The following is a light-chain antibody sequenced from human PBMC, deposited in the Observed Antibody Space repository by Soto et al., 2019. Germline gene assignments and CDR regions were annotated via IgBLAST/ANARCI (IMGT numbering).Light chain of an antibody. Sequence: SVLTPPPSVSAAPGQKVTISCSGSSSNIGGNSVSWYQQLPGTAPKLLIYDDNKRPSGIPDRFSGSKSGTSATLGITGFQTGDEADYYCGSWDSSLSAYVFGTGTKGTVL. CDR2: DDN. V-gene: IGLV1-51*01. CDR1: SSNIGGNS. J-gene: IGLJ1*01. CDR3: GSWDSSLSAYV.